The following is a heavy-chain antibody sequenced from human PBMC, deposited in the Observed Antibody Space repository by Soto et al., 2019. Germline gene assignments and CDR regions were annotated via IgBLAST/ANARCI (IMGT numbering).Heavy chain of an antibody. V-gene: IGHV3-23*01. D-gene: IGHD6-13*01. J-gene: IGHJ4*02. CDR1: GFTFSSYA. Sequence: HPGGSLRLSCAASGFTFSSYAMSWVRQAPGKGLEWVSAISGSGGSTYYADSVKGRFTISRDNSKNTLYLQMNSLRAEDTAVYYCAKVSAGEYSSSWYGGFDYWGQGTLVTVS. CDR3: AKVSAGEYSSSWYGGFDY. CDR2: ISGSGGST.